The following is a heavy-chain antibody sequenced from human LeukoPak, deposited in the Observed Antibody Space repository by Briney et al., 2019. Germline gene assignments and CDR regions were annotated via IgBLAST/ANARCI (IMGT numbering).Heavy chain of an antibody. D-gene: IGHD3-22*01. CDR1: GYTFTNYG. V-gene: IGHV1-18*01. J-gene: IGHJ4*02. CDR3: ARSGVGYFYDTTGYYPLDY. CDR2: ISAYTVNT. Sequence: GASVKVSCKASGYTFTNYGISWVRQAPGQGLEWMGWISAYTVNTNYAQNLQGRVTMTTDTSTSTDYMELRSLRSDDTAVYYCARSGVGYFYDTTGYYPLDYWGQGTLVTVSS.